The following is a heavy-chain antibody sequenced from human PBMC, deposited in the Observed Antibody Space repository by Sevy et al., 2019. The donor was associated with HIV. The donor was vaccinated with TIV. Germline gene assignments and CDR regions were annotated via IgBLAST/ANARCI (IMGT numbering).Heavy chain of an antibody. D-gene: IGHD3-16*01. J-gene: IGHJ4*02. V-gene: IGHV3-21*04. CDR3: VRAVGGVDAY. CDR1: GFTFSSYS. CDR2: ISSSSSYI. Sequence: GGSLRLSCAASGFTFSSYSMNWVRQAPGKGLEGVSSISSSSSYIYYADSVKGRFTISRDNAKNSVYLQLHSLRVEDTAVYYCVRAVGGVDAYWGQGTLVTVSS.